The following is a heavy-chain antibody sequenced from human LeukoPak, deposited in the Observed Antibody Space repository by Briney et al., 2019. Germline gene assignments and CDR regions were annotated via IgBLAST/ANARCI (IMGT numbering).Heavy chain of an antibody. J-gene: IGHJ3*02. CDR1: GFTFSTYA. V-gene: IGHV3-30-3*01. D-gene: IGHD1-26*01. CDR2: ISYDGTTK. Sequence: GGSLRLSCAASGFTFSTYAMHWFRQAPLKGLEWVAVISYDGTTKYHADSVKGRFTISRDNSKNTLYLQMNTLRAEDTAVYCCARVRIVGSTYDAFDIWGQGTMVTVSS. CDR3: ARVRIVGSTYDAFDI.